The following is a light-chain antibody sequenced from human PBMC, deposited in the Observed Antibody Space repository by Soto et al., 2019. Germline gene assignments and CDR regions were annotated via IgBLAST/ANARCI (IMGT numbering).Light chain of an antibody. J-gene: IGKJ3*01. CDR3: QQANSVPFT. V-gene: IGKV1-12*01. CDR2: AAS. Sequence: DIQMTQSPSSVSASVADRVTITCRASQSVSSWLAWYQQKPGKAPKLLIYAASTLQSGVPSRFSGSGSGTNFSLTISSLQPEDFGIYYCQQANSVPFTFGPGTKVSIK. CDR1: QSVSSW.